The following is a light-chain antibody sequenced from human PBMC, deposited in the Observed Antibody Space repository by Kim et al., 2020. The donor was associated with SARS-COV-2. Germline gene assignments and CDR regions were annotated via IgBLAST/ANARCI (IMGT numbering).Light chain of an antibody. CDR3: QQRRNWPLT. J-gene: IGKJ4*01. Sequence: LAAGERATLSCRASQDVGDYLAWYQQKPGQAPGLLIYDASKRATGIPARFSGSGSGTDFTLTISSLEPGDVAVYYCQQRRNWPLTFGGGTKVDIK. V-gene: IGKV3-11*01. CDR1: QDVGDY. CDR2: DAS.